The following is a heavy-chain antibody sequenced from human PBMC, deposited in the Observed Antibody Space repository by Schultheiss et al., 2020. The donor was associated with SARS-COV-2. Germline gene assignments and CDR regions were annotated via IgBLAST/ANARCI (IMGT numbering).Heavy chain of an antibody. D-gene: IGHD3-9*01. CDR1: GFTVSSNY. J-gene: IGHJ6*03. CDR3: ARDRQGYDILTGYYKYYYYYMDV. V-gene: IGHV3-66*02. CDR2: IYSGGST. Sequence: GGSLRLSCAASGFTVSSNYMSWVRQAPGKGLEWVSVIYSGGSTYYADSVKGRFTISRDNSKNTLYLQMNSLRAEDTAVCYCARDRQGYDILTGYYKYYYYYMDVWGKGTTVTVSS.